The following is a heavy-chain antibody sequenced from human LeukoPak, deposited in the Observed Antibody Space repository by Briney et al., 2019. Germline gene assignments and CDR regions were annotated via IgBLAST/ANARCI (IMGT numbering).Heavy chain of an antibody. Sequence: GGSLRLSCAASEFTFSDYNMHWVRQAPGKGLEWVSSISSSSSYIYYADSVKGRFTISRDNAKNSLYLQMHSLRAEDTAIYYCARSSGWYHRGPDYYYYYMDVWGTGTTVTVS. J-gene: IGHJ6*03. CDR3: ARSSGWYHRGPDYYYYYMDV. CDR2: ISSSSSYI. V-gene: IGHV3-21*01. D-gene: IGHD6-19*01. CDR1: EFTFSDYN.